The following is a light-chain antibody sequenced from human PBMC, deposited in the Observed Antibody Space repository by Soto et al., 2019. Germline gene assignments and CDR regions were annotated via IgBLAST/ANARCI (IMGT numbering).Light chain of an antibody. CDR2: GAS. V-gene: IGKV3-20*01. Sequence: EIVLTQSPDTLSLSPGGRATLSCRASQSVTTRLAWYQQKPGQPPRLLISGASARASGVPVRISVSGSGTDFTLTISRREPEDFAVYSCQQYGGSPITFGLGTRLEVK. CDR3: QQYGGSPIT. J-gene: IGKJ5*01. CDR1: QSVTTR.